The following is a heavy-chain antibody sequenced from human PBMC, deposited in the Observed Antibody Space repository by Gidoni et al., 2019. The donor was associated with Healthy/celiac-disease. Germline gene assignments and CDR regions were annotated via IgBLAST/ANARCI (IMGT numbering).Heavy chain of an antibody. Sequence: QVQLVESGGGVVQPGRSLRLPCAPSGFTFSSDGMHWVRLAPGRGLEWVAVISYDGSNTYYAESVKGRFTISRDNSENTLYLQMNSLRAEDTAVYYCAKPLRGYSYGFNLDAFDIWGQGTMVTVSS. CDR3: AKPLRGYSYGFNLDAFDI. CDR2: ISYDGSNT. CDR1: GFTFSSDG. V-gene: IGHV3-30*18. J-gene: IGHJ3*02. D-gene: IGHD5-18*01.